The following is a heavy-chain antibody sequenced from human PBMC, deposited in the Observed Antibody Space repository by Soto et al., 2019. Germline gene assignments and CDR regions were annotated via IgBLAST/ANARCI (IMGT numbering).Heavy chain of an antibody. V-gene: IGHV4-34*01. CDR3: ARGRRAVAVPRAVTATYYYYGMDV. CDR1: GGSFSGYY. D-gene: IGHD6-19*01. J-gene: IGHJ6*02. Sequence: PSETLSLTCAVYGGSFSGYYWSWIRQPPGKGLEWIGEINHSGSTNYNPSLKSRVTISVDTSKNQFSLKLSSVTAADTAVYYCARGRRAVAVPRAVTATYYYYGMDVWGQGTTVTVSS. CDR2: INHSGST.